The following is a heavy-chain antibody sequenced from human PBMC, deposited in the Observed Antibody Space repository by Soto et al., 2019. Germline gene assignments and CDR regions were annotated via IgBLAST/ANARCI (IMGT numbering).Heavy chain of an antibody. J-gene: IGHJ6*02. CDR1: GFTFSSYN. CDR3: ARDTNKGASKAQLSTAGMDV. CDR2: ISSSSTYI. D-gene: IGHD1-1*01. Sequence: PGWSLRRSCAASGFTFSSYNLNWVRQAPGKGLEWVSSISSSSTYIFYTDSVEDRFPIARDNARNSLYLQMNSRRAEDGATYYRARDTNKGASKAQLSTAGMDVWGRGTTVTVSS. V-gene: IGHV3-21*01.